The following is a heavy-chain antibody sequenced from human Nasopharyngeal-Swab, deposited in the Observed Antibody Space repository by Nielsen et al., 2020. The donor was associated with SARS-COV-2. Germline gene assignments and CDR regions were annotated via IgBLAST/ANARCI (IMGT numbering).Heavy chain of an antibody. J-gene: IGHJ4*02. V-gene: IGHV4-34*01. CDR2: INHSGST. D-gene: IGHD6-19*01. Sequence: SETLSLTCAVYGGSFSGYYWSWIRQPPGKGLEWIGEINHSGSTNYNPSPKSRVTISVDTSKNQFSLKLSSVTAADTAVYYCAREAVAGTIYFDYWGQGTLVTVSS. CDR3: AREAVAGTIYFDY. CDR1: GGSFSGYY.